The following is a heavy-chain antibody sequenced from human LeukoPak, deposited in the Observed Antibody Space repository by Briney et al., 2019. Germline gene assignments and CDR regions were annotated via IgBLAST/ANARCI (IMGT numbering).Heavy chain of an antibody. J-gene: IGHJ3*02. D-gene: IGHD1-14*01. V-gene: IGHV5-51*01. CDR3: ARPNQRGPSQGMAAFDI. CDR1: GYSFTSYW. Sequence: GESLKISCKASGYSFTSYWIGWVRQMPGKGLEWMGIIYPDDSDTRYSPSFQGQVTISADKSISTTYLQWSSLKASDTAMYHCARPNQRGPSQGMAAFDIWGQGTMVTVSS. CDR2: IYPDDSDT.